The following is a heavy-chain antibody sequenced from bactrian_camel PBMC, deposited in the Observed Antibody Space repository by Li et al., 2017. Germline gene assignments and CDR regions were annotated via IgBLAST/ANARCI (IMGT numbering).Heavy chain of an antibody. D-gene: IGHD1*01. CDR2: IYSSGGSNP. CDR3: AAAPYVGASGYCYAHLVTEYSN. J-gene: IGHJ4*01. V-gene: IGHV3S36*01. Sequence: VQLVESGGGLVQPGGSLRLSRAASGFTFVNYAMSWVRQAPGKGLEWVSSIYSSGGSNPYYADSMKGRFTISRDNATNTVYLQMNSLKPEDTAMYYCAAAPYVGASGYCYAHLVTEYSNSGQGTQVTVS. CDR1: GFTFVNYA.